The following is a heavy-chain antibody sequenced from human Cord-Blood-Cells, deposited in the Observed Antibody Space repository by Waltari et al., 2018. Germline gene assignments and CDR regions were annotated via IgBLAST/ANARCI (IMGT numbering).Heavy chain of an antibody. CDR1: GFTFSSYG. D-gene: IGHD2-15*01. CDR3: AREPLVVAATPFDY. Sequence: QVQLVESGGGVVQPGRSLRLSCAASGFTFSSYGMHWVRQAPGKGLEWVAVIWYDGSNKYYADSVKGRFTISIDNSKNTLYLQMNSLSAEDTAVYYCAREPLVVAATPFDYWGQGTLVTVSS. J-gene: IGHJ4*02. V-gene: IGHV3-33*01. CDR2: IWYDGSNK.